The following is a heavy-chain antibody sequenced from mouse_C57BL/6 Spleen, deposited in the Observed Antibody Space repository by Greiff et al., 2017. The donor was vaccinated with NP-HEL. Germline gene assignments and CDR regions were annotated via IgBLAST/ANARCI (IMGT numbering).Heavy chain of an antibody. V-gene: IGHV1-80*01. CDR2: IYPGDGDT. D-gene: IGHD1-1*01. CDR1: GYAFSSYW. Sequence: QVQLQQSGAELVKPGASVKISCKASGYAFSSYWMNWVKQRPGKGLEWIGQIYPGDGDTNYNGKFKGKATLTADKSSSTAYMQLSSLTSEDSAVYFCATHYGSEGTGDYFDYWGQGTTLTVSS. J-gene: IGHJ2*01. CDR3: ATHYGSEGTGDYFDY.